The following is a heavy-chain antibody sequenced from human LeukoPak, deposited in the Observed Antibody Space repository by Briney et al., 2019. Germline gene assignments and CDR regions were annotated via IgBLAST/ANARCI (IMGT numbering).Heavy chain of an antibody. V-gene: IGHV1-69*13. D-gene: IGHD6-13*01. J-gene: IGHJ4*02. CDR2: IIPIFGTA. CDR1: GYTFTSYY. Sequence: ASVKVSCKASGYTFTSYYMHWVRQAPGQGLEWMGGIIPIFGTANYAQKFQGRVTITADESTSTAYMELSSLRSEDTAVYSCAREPRAAAGNFDYWGQGTLVTVSS. CDR3: AREPRAAAGNFDY.